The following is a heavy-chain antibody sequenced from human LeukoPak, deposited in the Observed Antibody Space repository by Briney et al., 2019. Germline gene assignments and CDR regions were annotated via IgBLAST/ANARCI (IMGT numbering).Heavy chain of an antibody. J-gene: IGHJ4*02. D-gene: IGHD1-26*01. CDR3: ARRATTGNFDY. CDR2: IIPIFGTA. Sequence: SVKVSCKASGYTFTSYAISWVRQAPGQGLEWMGGIIPIFGTANYAQKFQGRVTITADESTSTAYMELSSLRSEDTAVYYCARRATTGNFDYWGQGTLVTVSS. CDR1: GYTFTSYA. V-gene: IGHV1-69*13.